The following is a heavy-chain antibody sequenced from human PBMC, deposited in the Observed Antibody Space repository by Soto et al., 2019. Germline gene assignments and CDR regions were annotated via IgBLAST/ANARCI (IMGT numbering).Heavy chain of an antibody. CDR3: ASRSSGWPLDGMDV. V-gene: IGHV3-66*01. J-gene: IGHJ6*02. Sequence: EVQLVESGGGLVQPGGSLRLSCAASGFTVSSNYMRWVRQAPGKGLEWVSVIYSGGSTYYADSVKGRFTISRDNSKNTLYLQMNSLRAEDTAVYYCASRSSGWPLDGMDVWGQGTTVTVSS. D-gene: IGHD6-19*01. CDR1: GFTVSSNY. CDR2: IYSGGST.